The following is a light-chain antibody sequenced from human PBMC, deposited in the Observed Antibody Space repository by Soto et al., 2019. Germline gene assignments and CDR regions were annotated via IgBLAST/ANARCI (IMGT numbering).Light chain of an antibody. V-gene: IGLV2-14*01. CDR2: EVS. CDR3: SSFTSRRAYV. CDR1: SSDIGTYDY. Sequence: QSALTQPASVSGSPGQSITIPCTGTSSDIGTYDYVSWYQQHPGKAPKLMIYEVSNRPSGVSNRFSGSKSGNTASLTISGLQAEDEADYYCSSFTSRRAYVFGTGTKLTVL. J-gene: IGLJ1*01.